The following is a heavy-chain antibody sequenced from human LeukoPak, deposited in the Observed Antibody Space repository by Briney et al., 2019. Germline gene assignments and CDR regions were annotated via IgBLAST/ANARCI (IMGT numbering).Heavy chain of an antibody. D-gene: IGHD2-2*01. CDR2: ISSSSSYI. CDR3: ARDCSSTSCQGAFDI. J-gene: IGHJ3*02. V-gene: IGHV3-21*01. CDR1: GFTFSSYS. Sequence: GGSLRLSCAASGFTFSSYSMNWVRQAPGKGLEWVSSISSSSSYIYYADSVKGRFTISRDNAKNSLYLQMNSLRAEDTAVYYCARDCSSTSCQGAFDIWGQGTMVTVSS.